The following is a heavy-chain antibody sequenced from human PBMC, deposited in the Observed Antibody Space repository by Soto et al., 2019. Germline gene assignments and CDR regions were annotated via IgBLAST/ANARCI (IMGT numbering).Heavy chain of an antibody. CDR3: PRSQGSSTSLEIYYYYYYGMDV. J-gene: IGHJ6*02. D-gene: IGHD2-2*01. V-gene: IGHV1-69*01. CDR2: IIPISGTA. CDR1: GGTFSSYA. Sequence: QVQLVQSGAEVKKPGSSVKVSCTASGGTFSSYAISWVRQAPGQGLEWMGGIIPISGTANYAQKFQGRVTITADESTSTAYMELSSRRSEDTAVYYCPRSQGSSTSLEIYYYYYYGMDVWGQGTTVTVSS.